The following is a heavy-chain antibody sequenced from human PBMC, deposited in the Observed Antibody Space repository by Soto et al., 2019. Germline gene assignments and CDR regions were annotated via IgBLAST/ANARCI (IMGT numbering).Heavy chain of an antibody. V-gene: IGHV3-23*01. Sequence: GGSLRLSCAASGFTFSSYAMSWVRQAPGKGLKWVSAISGSGGSTYYADSVKGRFTISRDNSKNTLYLQMNSLRAEDTAVYYCGRTDIVASPAIRKNKYGMDVWGQGTTVTVSS. D-gene: IGHD2-15*01. CDR3: GRTDIVASPAIRKNKYGMDV. CDR2: ISGSGGST. CDR1: GFTFSSYA. J-gene: IGHJ6*02.